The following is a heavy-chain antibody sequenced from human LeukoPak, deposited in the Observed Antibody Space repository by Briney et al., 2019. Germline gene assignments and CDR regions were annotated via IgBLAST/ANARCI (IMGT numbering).Heavy chain of an antibody. CDR2: IIPIFGTA. CDR3: ARADSSGYHWIPY. V-gene: IGHV1-69*05. J-gene: IGHJ4*02. Sequence: SVKVSCKASGGTFSSYAISWVRQAPGQGLEWMGGIIPIFGTANYAQKFQGRVTITTDESTSTAYMELSSLRSEDTAVYHCARADSSGYHWIPYWGQGTLVTVSS. D-gene: IGHD3-22*01. CDR1: GGTFSSYA.